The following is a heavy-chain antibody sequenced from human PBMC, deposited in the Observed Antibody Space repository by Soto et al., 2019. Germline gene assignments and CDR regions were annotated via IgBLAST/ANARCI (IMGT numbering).Heavy chain of an antibody. Sequence: QVQLVESGGGVVQPGRSLRLSCAASGFTFSSYAMHWVRQAPGKGLEWVAVISYDGSNKYYADSVKGRFTISRDNSKKALYREMNSLRDEDTAVYYCARVLSGGSGSYGYYGMDVWGRGTTVTVSS. V-gene: IGHV3-30*14. CDR2: ISYDGSNK. J-gene: IGHJ6*02. CDR3: ARVLSGGSGSYGYYGMDV. D-gene: IGHD3-10*01. CDR1: GFTFSSYA.